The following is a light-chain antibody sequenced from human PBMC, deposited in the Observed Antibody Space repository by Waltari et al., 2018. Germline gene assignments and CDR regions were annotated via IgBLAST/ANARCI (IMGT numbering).Light chain of an antibody. Sequence: DIQITQSPSSLSASVGDRVTITCRASQDINNHLAWYQHKPGKVPNLLIYGASILHSGVPSRFSGSGSGTDFTLTISSLQPEDFATYYCQKYNDVPQPFGGGTKVEIK. CDR3: QKYNDVPQP. CDR2: GAS. J-gene: IGKJ4*01. V-gene: IGKV1-27*01. CDR1: QDINNH.